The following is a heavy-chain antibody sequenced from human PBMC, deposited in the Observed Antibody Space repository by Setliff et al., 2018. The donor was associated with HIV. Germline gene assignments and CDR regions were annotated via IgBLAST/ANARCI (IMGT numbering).Heavy chain of an antibody. Sequence: GGSLRLSCAASGFTFNSYGMHWVRQAPGKGLEWVALIWYDASKKECAESVKGRFNILRDDSKKTVDLQMNSLRADDTAVYYCARDLTTIVTRKVFDIWGQGTKVTVSS. CDR1: GFTFNSYG. J-gene: IGHJ3*02. V-gene: IGHV3-33*01. CDR3: ARDLTTIVTRKVFDI. CDR2: IWYDASKK. D-gene: IGHD3-22*01.